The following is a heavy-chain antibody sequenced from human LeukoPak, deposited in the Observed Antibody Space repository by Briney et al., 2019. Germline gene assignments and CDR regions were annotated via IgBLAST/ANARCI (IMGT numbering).Heavy chain of an antibody. CDR1: GGTFSSYA. J-gene: IGHJ6*02. V-gene: IGHV1-69*04. Sequence: SVKVSCKASGGTFSSYAISWVRQAPGQGLEWMGRIIPILGIANYAQKFQGRVTITADKSTSTAYMELSSLRSEDTAVYYCARVVVVAATYGYYYGMDVWGQGTTVTVSS. CDR2: IIPILGIA. D-gene: IGHD2-15*01. CDR3: ARVVVVAATYGYYYGMDV.